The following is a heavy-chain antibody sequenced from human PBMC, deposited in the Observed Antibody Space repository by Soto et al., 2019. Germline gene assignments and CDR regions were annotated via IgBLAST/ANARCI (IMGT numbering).Heavy chain of an antibody. J-gene: IGHJ5*02. D-gene: IGHD3-9*01. Sequence: PSETLSLTCTVSGGSVSSGSYYWSWIRQPPGKGLEWIGYIYYSGSTNYNPSLKSRVTISVDTSKNQFSLKLSSVTAADTAGYYCARAITIDNWFDPWGQGTLVTVSS. CDR3: ARAITIDNWFDP. V-gene: IGHV4-61*01. CDR1: GGSVSSGSYY. CDR2: IYYSGST.